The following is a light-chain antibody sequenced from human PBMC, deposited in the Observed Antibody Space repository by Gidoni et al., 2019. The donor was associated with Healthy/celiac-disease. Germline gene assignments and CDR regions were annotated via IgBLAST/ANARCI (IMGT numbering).Light chain of an antibody. CDR3: QQYDNLPPLT. Sequence: DIQMTQSPSSLSASVGDRVTITCQASQDISNYFNWYQQKPGKAPKLLLYDASNLETGVPSRFSGSGSGTDFTFTISSLQPEDIATDYCQQYDNLPPLTFGGGTKVEIK. J-gene: IGKJ4*01. V-gene: IGKV1-33*01. CDR2: DAS. CDR1: QDISNY.